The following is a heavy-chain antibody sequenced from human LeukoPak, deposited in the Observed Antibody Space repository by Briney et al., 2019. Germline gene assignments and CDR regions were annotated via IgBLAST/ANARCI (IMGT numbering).Heavy chain of an antibody. CDR3: ARGGRYCSSTSCYYYYGMDV. D-gene: IGHD2-2*01. CDR2: INAGNGNT. V-gene: IGHV1-3*01. J-gene: IGHJ6*04. CDR1: GYTFTSYA. Sequence: ASVKVSCKASGYTFTSYAMHWVRQAPGQRLEWMGWINAGNGNTKCSQKFQGRVTITRDTSASTAYMELSSLRSEDTAVYYCARGGRYCSSTSCYYYYGMDVWGKGTTVTVSS.